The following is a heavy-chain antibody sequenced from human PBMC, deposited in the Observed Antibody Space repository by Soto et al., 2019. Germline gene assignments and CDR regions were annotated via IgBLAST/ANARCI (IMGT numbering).Heavy chain of an antibody. J-gene: IGHJ4*02. V-gene: IGHV4-34*01. CDR1: GGSFSNNY. D-gene: IGHD3-10*01. Sequence: ASETLSLTCAVYGGSFSNNYWTWFRQPPGKGLEWIGEISPSGTTNYIPSLKSRGTISVDTSRKQFFLKVTSVSAAYTAVYYCATSLWFGTQPEIWGPGTLVTVSS. CDR2: ISPSGTT. CDR3: ATSLWFGTQPEI.